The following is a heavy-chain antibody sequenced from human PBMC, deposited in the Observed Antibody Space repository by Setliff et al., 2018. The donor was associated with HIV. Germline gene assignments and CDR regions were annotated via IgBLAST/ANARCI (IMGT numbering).Heavy chain of an antibody. D-gene: IGHD2-21*02. CDR3: ARYLFCGGDCYSGFDY. Sequence: SETLSLTCTVSGGSISSSSYYWGWIRQPPGKGLEWIGYIYYSGSTNYNPSLKSRVTISLDTSKNQFSLRLTSVTAADTAVYYCARYLFCGGDCYSGFDYWGQGTLVTSPQ. CDR1: GGSISSSSYY. J-gene: IGHJ4*02. V-gene: IGHV4-61*05. CDR2: IYYSGST.